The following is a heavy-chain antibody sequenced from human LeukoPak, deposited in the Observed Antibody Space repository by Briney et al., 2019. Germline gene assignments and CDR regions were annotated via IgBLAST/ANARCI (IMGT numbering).Heavy chain of an antibody. J-gene: IGHJ4*02. CDR1: GFTFSDYY. Sequence: GGSLRLSCAASGFTFSDYYMSWIRQAPGKGLEWVSYISSSGSTIYYADSVKGRFTISRDNAKNSLYLQMNSLRAEDTAVYYCARDPGAGRVRGVIIKGDYWGQGTLVTVSS. V-gene: IGHV3-11*04. D-gene: IGHD3-10*01. CDR3: ARDPGAGRVRGVIIKGDY. CDR2: ISSSGSTI.